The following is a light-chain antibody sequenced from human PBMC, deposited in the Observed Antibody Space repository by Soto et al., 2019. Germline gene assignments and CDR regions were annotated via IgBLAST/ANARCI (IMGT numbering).Light chain of an antibody. CDR3: QQFHTYYT. Sequence: DIPMTQSPSTLSASVGDRVTITCRASQSIDSWLAWYQQKPGKAPKLLIYDASSLESGVSSRFSGSGSGTEFTLTISSLQRDDFATYYCQQFHTYYTFGQGTKLEIK. CDR1: QSIDSW. V-gene: IGKV1-5*01. J-gene: IGKJ2*01. CDR2: DAS.